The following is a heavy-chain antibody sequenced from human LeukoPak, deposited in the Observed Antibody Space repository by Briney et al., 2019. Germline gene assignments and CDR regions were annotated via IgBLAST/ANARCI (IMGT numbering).Heavy chain of an antibody. V-gene: IGHV3-74*01. CDR3: ARGPPYAGGYYVGDY. J-gene: IGHJ4*02. Sequence: GGSLRLSCVASGFTFDNYWVHWVRQAPGKGLVWVSRVSRDGRTTNYADSVKGRFTICRDNAKNTLYLQMNILKAEDTAIYYCARGPPYAGGYYVGDYWGQGILVTVSS. CDR2: VSRDGRTT. CDR1: GFTFDNYW. D-gene: IGHD1-26*01.